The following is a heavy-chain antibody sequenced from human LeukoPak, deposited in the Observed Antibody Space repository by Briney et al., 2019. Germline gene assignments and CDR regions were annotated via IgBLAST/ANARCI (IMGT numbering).Heavy chain of an antibody. CDR2: IYPGDSDT. CDR1: GYRFTSYW. CDR3: ARPNDFWSGYYHY. D-gene: IGHD3-3*01. V-gene: IGHV5-51*01. Sequence: GESLKISCKGSGYRFTSYWIGWVRPMPGKGLEWMGIIYPGDSDTRYSPSFQGQVTISADKSISTAYLQWSSLKASDTAMYYCARPNDFWSGYYHYWGQGTLVTVSS. J-gene: IGHJ4*02.